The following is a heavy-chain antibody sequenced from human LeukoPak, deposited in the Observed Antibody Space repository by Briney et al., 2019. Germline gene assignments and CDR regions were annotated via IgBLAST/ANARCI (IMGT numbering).Heavy chain of an antibody. V-gene: IGHV1-69*04. CDR3: ARDPQTIAAGRRGWFDP. J-gene: IGHJ5*02. CDR2: IIPILGIA. D-gene: IGHD6-13*01. CDR1: GYTFTSYG. Sequence: GASVKVSCKASGYTFTSYGISWVRQAPGQGLEWMGRIIPILGIANYAQKFQGRVTITADKSTSTAYMELSSLRSEDTAVYYCARDPQTIAAGRRGWFDPWGQGTLVTVSS.